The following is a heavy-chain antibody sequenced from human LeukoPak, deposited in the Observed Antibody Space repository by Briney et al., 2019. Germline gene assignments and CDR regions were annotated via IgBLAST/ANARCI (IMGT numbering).Heavy chain of an antibody. CDR1: GGSISSGSYY. J-gene: IGHJ3*02. CDR2: IYTSGST. D-gene: IGHD3-10*01. CDR3: AASGYGSGSAHDAFDI. V-gene: IGHV4-61*02. Sequence: PSETLSLTCTVSGGSISSGSYYWSWTRQPAGKGLEWIGRIYTSGSTNYNPSLKSRVTISVDTSKNLFSLKLSSVTAADTAVYYCAASGYGSGSAHDAFDIWGQGTMVTVSS.